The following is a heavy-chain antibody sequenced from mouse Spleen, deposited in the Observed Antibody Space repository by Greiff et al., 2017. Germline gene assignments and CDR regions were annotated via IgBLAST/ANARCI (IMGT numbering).Heavy chain of an antibody. CDR2: ISSGSSTI. D-gene: IGHD1-1*01. CDR1: GFTFSDYG. V-gene: IGHV5-17*01. Sequence: EVKLVESGGGLVKPGGSLKLSCAASGFTFSDYGMHWVRQAPEKGLEWVAYISSGSSTIYYADTVKGRFTISRDNAKNTLFLQMTSLRSEDTAMYYCAKYDYGHWYFDVWGTGTTVTVSS. J-gene: IGHJ1*03. CDR3: AKYDYGHWYFDV.